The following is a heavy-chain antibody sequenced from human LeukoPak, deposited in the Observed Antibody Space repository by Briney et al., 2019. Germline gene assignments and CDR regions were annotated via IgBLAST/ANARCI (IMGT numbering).Heavy chain of an antibody. J-gene: IGHJ4*02. Sequence: GASVKVSCKASGYTFTYYYMHWVRQPPGQGLEWMGIINPSGGSTSYAQKFQGRVTMTRDTSTSTVYMELSSLRSEDTAVYYCARKAGGSYRLDYWGQGTLVTVSS. CDR3: ARKAGGSYRLDY. V-gene: IGHV1-46*01. D-gene: IGHD1-26*01. CDR2: INPSGGST. CDR1: GYTFTYYY.